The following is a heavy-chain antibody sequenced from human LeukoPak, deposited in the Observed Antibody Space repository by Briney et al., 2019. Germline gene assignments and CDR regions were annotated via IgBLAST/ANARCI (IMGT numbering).Heavy chain of an antibody. V-gene: IGHV4-59*08. CDR1: GASIRTYH. CDR3: ARLNKAGGSHRDFDC. J-gene: IGHJ4*02. Sequence: PSETLSLTCTVSGASIRTYHWSWFRQSPGKGLEWTASIYDSGYTNYSPSLKSRTTISVDTSNNTFSLRLTSVNAADTAVYYCARLNKAGGSHRDFDCWGQGTLVTVSS. D-gene: IGHD4-23*01. CDR2: IYDSGYT.